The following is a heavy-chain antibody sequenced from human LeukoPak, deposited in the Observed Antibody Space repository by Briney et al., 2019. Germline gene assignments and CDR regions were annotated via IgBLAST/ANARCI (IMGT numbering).Heavy chain of an antibody. V-gene: IGHV4-59*01. CDR1: GGSISSYY. CDR3: AKVSRQLPTFDY. J-gene: IGHJ4*02. CDR2: IYYSGST. Sequence: SETLSLTCTVSGGSISSYYWSWIRQPPGKGLEWIGYIYYSGSTNYNPSLKSRVTISVDTSKNQFSLKLSSVTAADTAVYYCAKVSRQLPTFDYWGQGTLVTVSS. D-gene: IGHD1-26*01.